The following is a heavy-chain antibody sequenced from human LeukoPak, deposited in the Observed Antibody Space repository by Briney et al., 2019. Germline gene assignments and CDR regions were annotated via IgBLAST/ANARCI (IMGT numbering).Heavy chain of an antibody. D-gene: IGHD3-22*01. CDR3: AKGPTRPYYYDSSGYQADY. V-gene: IGHV3-23*01. CDR1: GFTFSSYA. Sequence: GGSLRLSCAASGFTFSSYAMSWVRQAPGKGLEWVSAISGSGGSTYYADSVKGRFTISRDNSKNTPYLQMNSLRAEDTAVYYCAKGPTRPYYYDSSGYQADYWGQGTLVTVS. J-gene: IGHJ4*02. CDR2: ISGSGGST.